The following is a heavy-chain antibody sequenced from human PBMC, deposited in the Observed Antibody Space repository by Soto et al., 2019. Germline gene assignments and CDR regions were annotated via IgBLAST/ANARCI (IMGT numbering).Heavy chain of an antibody. V-gene: IGHV2-5*02. D-gene: IGHD5-12*01. Sequence: QITLKESGPTLVKPTQTLTLTCTFSGFSLSTSGVGVGWIRQPPGKALEWLALIYWDDDKRYSPSLKSRLTITKDTSKNQVVLTMTNMDPVDTATYYFAHSEGLVATTYFDYWGQGTLVTVSS. J-gene: IGHJ4*02. CDR2: IYWDDDK. CDR3: AHSEGLVATTYFDY. CDR1: GFSLSTSGVG.